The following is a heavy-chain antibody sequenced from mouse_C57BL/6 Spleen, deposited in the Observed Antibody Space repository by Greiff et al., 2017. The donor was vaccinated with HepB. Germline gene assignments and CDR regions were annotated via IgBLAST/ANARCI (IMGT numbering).Heavy chain of an antibody. CDR1: GFTFSDYG. CDR3: ARGNYGYEAWFAY. J-gene: IGHJ3*01. CDR2: ISSGSSTI. D-gene: IGHD2-2*01. V-gene: IGHV5-17*01. Sequence: EVKVVESGGGLVKPGGSLKLSCAASGFTFSDYGMHWVRQAPEKGLEWVAYISSGSSTIYYADTVKGRFTISRDNAKNTLFLQMTSLRSEDTAMYYCARGNYGYEAWFAYWGQGTLVTVSA.